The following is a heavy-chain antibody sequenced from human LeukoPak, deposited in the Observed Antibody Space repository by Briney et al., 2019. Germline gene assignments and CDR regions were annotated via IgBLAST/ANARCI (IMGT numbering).Heavy chain of an antibody. D-gene: IGHD3-10*01. CDR1: GFTFSSYK. V-gene: IGHV3-48*03. CDR2: ISSSGSTI. Sequence: GGSLRLSCAASGFTFSSYKMNWVRQAPGKGLEWVSYISSSGSTIYYADSVKGRFTISRDNAKNSLYLQMNSLRAEDTAVYYCARDYYGSGSYYLGDYWGQGTLVTVSS. CDR3: ARDYYGSGSYYLGDY. J-gene: IGHJ4*02.